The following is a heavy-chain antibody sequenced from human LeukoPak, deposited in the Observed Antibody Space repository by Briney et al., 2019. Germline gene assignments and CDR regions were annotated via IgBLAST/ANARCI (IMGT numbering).Heavy chain of an antibody. J-gene: IGHJ3*02. V-gene: IGHV4-59*01. CDR2: IYYSGST. D-gene: IGHD2-21*02. Sequence: SETLSLTCTVSGGSISSYYWSWIRQPPGKGLEWIGYIYYSGSTNYNPSLKSRVTISVDTSKNQFSLKLSSVTAADTAVYYCASSYCGGDCYPTAFDIWGQGTMVTVSS. CDR1: GGSISSYY. CDR3: ASSYCGGDCYPTAFDI.